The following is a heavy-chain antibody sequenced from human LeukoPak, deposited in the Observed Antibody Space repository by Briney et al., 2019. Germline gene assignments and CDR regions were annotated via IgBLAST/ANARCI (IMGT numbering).Heavy chain of an antibody. J-gene: IGHJ3*02. D-gene: IGHD4-17*01. CDR3: ASLDYGDYEAQAFDI. CDR1: GESFSGYY. V-gene: IGHV4-34*01. CDR2: INHSGST. Sequence: PSETLSLTCAVYGESFSGYYWSWIRQPPRKGLEWMGEINHSGSTNYNPSLKSRVTISVDTSKNQFYLKLSSVTAADTAVYYCASLDYGDYEAQAFDIWGQGTMVTVSS.